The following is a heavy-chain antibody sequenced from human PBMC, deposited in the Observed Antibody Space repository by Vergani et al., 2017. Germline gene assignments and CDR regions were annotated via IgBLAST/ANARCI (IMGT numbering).Heavy chain of an antibody. CDR3: ARGYYYDSSALMF. Sequence: EVQLVESGGGLVQPGGSLRLSCAASGFTVSSNYMSWVRQAPGKGLEWVSVIYSGGSTYYADSVKGRVTISRDNSKNTLYLQMNSLRAEDTAVYYCARGYYYDSSALMFGGQGTLVTVSS. V-gene: IGHV3-66*02. CDR1: GFTVSSNY. D-gene: IGHD3-22*01. J-gene: IGHJ1*01. CDR2: IYSGGST.